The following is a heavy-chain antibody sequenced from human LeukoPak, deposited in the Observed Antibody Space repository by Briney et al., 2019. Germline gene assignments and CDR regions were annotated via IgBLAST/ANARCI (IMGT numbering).Heavy chain of an antibody. D-gene: IGHD2-2*01. CDR3: ARHPDCTRTSCYVDYYGMDV. CDR1: GYRFTSYW. CDR2: INPGDSDT. Sequence: GESLRISCKGSGYRFTSYWIGWVRQMPGKGLEWMGIINPGDSDTRYSPSFQGQVTISADKSISTAYLQWSSLKASDTAMYYCARHPDCTRTSCYVDYYGMDVWGQGTTVTVSS. J-gene: IGHJ6*02. V-gene: IGHV5-51*01.